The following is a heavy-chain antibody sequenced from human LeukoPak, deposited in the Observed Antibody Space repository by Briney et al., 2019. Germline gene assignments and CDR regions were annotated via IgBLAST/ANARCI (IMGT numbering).Heavy chain of an antibody. J-gene: IGHJ4*02. CDR3: ARPTSGFYKF. CDR2: NSSTSSTI. D-gene: IGHD3-10*01. Sequence: GGSLRLSCVASGFTFSSYGMSWVRQSLGKGLEWVSYNSSTSSTIYYADSVKGRFTISRDNARNSLYLQMNSLRDEDTAVYYCARPTSGFYKFWGQGTLVTVSS. CDR1: GFTFSSYG. V-gene: IGHV3-48*02.